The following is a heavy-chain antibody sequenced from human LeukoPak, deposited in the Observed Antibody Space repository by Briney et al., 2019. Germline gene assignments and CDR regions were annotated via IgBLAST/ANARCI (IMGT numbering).Heavy chain of an antibody. Sequence: GGSLRLSCVASGFTFRHYDMSWVRQAPGKGLEWVSAISGSGGSTYYADSVKGRFTISRDNSKNTLYLQMNSLRAEDTAVYYCAKSWFGELFMYYFDYWGQGTLVTVSS. CDR1: GFTFRHYD. CDR2: ISGSGGST. V-gene: IGHV3-23*01. CDR3: AKSWFGELFMYYFDY. D-gene: IGHD3-10*01. J-gene: IGHJ4*02.